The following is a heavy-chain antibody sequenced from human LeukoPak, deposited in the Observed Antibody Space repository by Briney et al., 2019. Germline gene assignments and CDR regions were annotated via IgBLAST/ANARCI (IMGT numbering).Heavy chain of an antibody. J-gene: IGHJ6*02. CDR1: GGSISSSSYY. CDR2: IYYSGST. V-gene: IGHV4-39*01. CDR3: AGSTYDSSGSYYYYGMDV. D-gene: IGHD3-22*01. Sequence: SETLSLTCTVSGGSISSSSYYWGWIRQPPGKGLEWIGSIYYSGSTYYNPSRKSRVTISVDTSKNQFSLKLSSVTAADTAVYYCAGSTYDSSGSYYYYGMDVWGQGTTVTVSS.